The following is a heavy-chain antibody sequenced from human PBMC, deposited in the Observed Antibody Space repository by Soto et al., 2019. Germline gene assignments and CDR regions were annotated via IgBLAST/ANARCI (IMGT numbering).Heavy chain of an antibody. Sequence: SETLSLTCTVSSGSLSNYYWSWIRQPAGKGLEWVGRIYASGATDLNPSLKSRVTMSIDTSDNQFSLHLRSVTAADTAMYYCAGGSVPADYWGQGTLGTVSS. CDR3: AGGSVPADY. D-gene: IGHD4-17*01. V-gene: IGHV4-4*07. CDR2: IYASGAT. CDR1: SGSLSNYY. J-gene: IGHJ4*02.